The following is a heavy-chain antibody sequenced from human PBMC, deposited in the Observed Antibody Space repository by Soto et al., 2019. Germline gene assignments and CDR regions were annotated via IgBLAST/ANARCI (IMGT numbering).Heavy chain of an antibody. D-gene: IGHD2-15*01. CDR1: GFTFGDYA. J-gene: IGHJ5*02. Sequence: GGSLRLSCTASGFTFGDYAMSWVRQAPGKGLEWVGFIRSKAYGGTTEYAASVKGRFTISRDDSKSIAYLQMNSLKTEDTAVYYCTRDFCSGGSCYEATFDPRGQGTLVTVS. CDR3: TRDFCSGGSCYEATFDP. V-gene: IGHV3-49*04. CDR2: IRSKAYGGTT.